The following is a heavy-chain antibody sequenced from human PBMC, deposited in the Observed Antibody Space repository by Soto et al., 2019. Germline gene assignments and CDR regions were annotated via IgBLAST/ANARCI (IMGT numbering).Heavy chain of an antibody. D-gene: IGHD6-19*01. CDR2: ITWNSGNI. V-gene: IGHV3-9*01. Sequence: SLRLSCTASGCTFDDYAMHWVRQGPGKGPEWVSGITWNSGNIGYADSVKGRFTISRDNAKNSLYLQMNSLRAEDTAFYYCAKDMRQYSSGWTYFDYWGQGTLVTVSS. CDR1: GCTFDDYA. J-gene: IGHJ4*02. CDR3: AKDMRQYSSGWTYFDY.